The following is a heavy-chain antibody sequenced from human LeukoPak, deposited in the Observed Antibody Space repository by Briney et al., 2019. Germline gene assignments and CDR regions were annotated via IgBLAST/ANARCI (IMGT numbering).Heavy chain of an antibody. V-gene: IGHV1-3*01. Sequence: ASVKVSCKASGYTFTSYAMHWVRQAPGQRLEWMGWINAGNGNTKYSQNFQGRDTITRDTSASTAYMELSSLRSEDTAVYYCARDYYDSSGSVDYWGQGTLVTVSS. CDR2: INAGNGNT. D-gene: IGHD3-22*01. J-gene: IGHJ4*02. CDR1: GYTFTSYA. CDR3: ARDYYDSSGSVDY.